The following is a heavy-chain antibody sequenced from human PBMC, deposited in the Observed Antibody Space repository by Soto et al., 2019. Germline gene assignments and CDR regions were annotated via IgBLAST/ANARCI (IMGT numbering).Heavy chain of an antibody. CDR2: IKQDGSEK. V-gene: IGHV3-7*01. Sequence: EVQLVESGGGLVQPGGSLRLSCAASGFTFSSYWMSWVRQAPGKGLEWVANIKQDGSEKYYVDSVKGRFTISRDNAKNSLYLQMNGLRAEDPAVYYCARVRTPFKYYFDYWGQGSLVSVSS. CDR3: ARVRTPFKYYFDY. CDR1: GFTFSSYW. J-gene: IGHJ4*02.